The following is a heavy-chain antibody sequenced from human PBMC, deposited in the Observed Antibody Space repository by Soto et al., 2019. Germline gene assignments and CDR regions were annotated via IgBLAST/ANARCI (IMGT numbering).Heavy chain of an antibody. J-gene: IGHJ4*02. CDR3: ARARDGYNRLLGY. V-gene: IGHV1-46*01. D-gene: IGHD5-12*01. CDR1: GYTFTTYY. Sequence: ASVKVSCKASGYTFTTYYMHWVRQAPGQGLEWMGIINPSGGSTNHAQKLQGRVTMTRDTSTSTVYMELSSLRSEDTAVYYCARARDGYNRLLGYWGQGTLVTVSS. CDR2: INPSGGST.